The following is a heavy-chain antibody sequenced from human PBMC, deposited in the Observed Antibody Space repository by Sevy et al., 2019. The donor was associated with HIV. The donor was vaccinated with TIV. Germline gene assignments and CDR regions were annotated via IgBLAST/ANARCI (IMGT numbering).Heavy chain of an antibody. V-gene: IGHV4-61*02. CDR1: GGSFSSDDYS. D-gene: IGHD3-22*01. CDR3: ARGGSYYYDSSGWSAWFDP. J-gene: IGHJ5*02. CDR2: IYTSGST. Sequence: SETLSLTCTVSGGSFSSDDYSWSWIRQPAGKGLEWIGLIYTSGSTSYNPSLRSRVSMSVDTSKNLFSLRLSSVTAADTAVYYCARGGSYYYDSSGWSAWFDPWGQGTPVTVSS.